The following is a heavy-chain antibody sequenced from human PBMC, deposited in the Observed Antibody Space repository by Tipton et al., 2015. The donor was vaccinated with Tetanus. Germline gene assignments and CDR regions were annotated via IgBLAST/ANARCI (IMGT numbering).Heavy chain of an antibody. Sequence: TLSLTCTVSGGSMSNNYWSWIRQPPGKGLEWIAYIFHSGSTNYSPSLNSRVTISVDTPKKQLSLKLTSVTAADTAVYYCARDPWLGYWGQGTLVTVSS. CDR2: IFHSGST. J-gene: IGHJ4*02. V-gene: IGHV4-59*01. CDR1: GGSMSNNY. CDR3: ARDPWLGY.